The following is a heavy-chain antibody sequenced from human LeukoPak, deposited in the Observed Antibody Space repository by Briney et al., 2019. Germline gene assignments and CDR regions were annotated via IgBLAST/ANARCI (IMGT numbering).Heavy chain of an antibody. CDR1: GGTFSSYA. Sequence: ASVKVSCKASGGTFSSYAISWVRQAPGQGLEWMGGIIPIFGTASYAQKFQGRVTITADESTSTAYMGLSSLRSEDTAVYYCASEPLAYCGGDCYSPFDYWGQGTLVTVSS. V-gene: IGHV1-69*13. CDR2: IIPIFGTA. CDR3: ASEPLAYCGGDCYSPFDY. D-gene: IGHD2-21*01. J-gene: IGHJ4*02.